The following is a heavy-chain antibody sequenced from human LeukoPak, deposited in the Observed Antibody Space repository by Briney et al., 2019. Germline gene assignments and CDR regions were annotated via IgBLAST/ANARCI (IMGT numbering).Heavy chain of an antibody. CDR1: GFILDDYG. D-gene: IGHD6-13*01. V-gene: IGHV3-20*04. Sequence: GGSLRLSCAASGFILDDYGMGWVRQAPGKGLEWVSGLNWNCGSTGCADSVKGRFIISRDNAKNCVYLQMNSLRAEDTALYYCAKSASSWPLYYFDSWGQGTLVTVSS. CDR3: AKSASSWPLYYFDS. CDR2: LNWNCGST. J-gene: IGHJ4*02.